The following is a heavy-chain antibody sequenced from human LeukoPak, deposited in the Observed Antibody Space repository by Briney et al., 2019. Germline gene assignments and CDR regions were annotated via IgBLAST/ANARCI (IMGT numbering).Heavy chain of an antibody. D-gene: IGHD3-22*01. CDR1: GFTFDDYG. Sequence: PGGSLRLSCAASGFTFDDYGMSWVRQAPGKGLEWVSGINWNGGSTGYADSVKGRFTISRDNAKNSLYLQMNSLRAEDTALYYCARDAYYYDSSGPGGNYFDYWGQGTLVTVSS. CDR2: INWNGGST. V-gene: IGHV3-20*04. CDR3: ARDAYYYDSSGPGGNYFDY. J-gene: IGHJ4*02.